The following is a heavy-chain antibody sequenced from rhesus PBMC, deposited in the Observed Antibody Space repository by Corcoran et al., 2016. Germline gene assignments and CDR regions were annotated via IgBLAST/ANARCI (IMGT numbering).Heavy chain of an antibody. Sequence: EVQLVESGGGLAKPGGSLRLSCAASGFTFSDYYMDWVRQAPGKGLEWVSRISIGGGITWYADSVNGRFTISRENAKNTLYLQMNSLRAEDTAVYYCARRGYSNYGNYFDYWGQGVLVTVSS. D-gene: IGHD4-23*01. V-gene: IGHV3-178*01. CDR2: ISIGGGIT. J-gene: IGHJ4*01. CDR3: ARRGYSNYGNYFDY. CDR1: GFTFSDYY.